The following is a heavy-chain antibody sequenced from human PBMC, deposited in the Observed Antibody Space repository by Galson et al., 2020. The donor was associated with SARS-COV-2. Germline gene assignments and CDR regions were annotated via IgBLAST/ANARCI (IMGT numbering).Heavy chain of an antibody. CDR1: GDSTSYYY. D-gene: IGHD3-10*01. CDR2: IHYRGST. Sequence: SETLSLTCTVSGDSTSYYYWSWIRQPPGKGLEWIGYIHYRGSTNYNPSLKSRVTISVDTSKNQFSLKLSSVTAADTAVYYCARRHYGSGRLYWYFDLWGRGTLVTVCS. J-gene: IGHJ2*01. V-gene: IGHV4-59*08. CDR3: ARRHYGSGRLYWYFDL.